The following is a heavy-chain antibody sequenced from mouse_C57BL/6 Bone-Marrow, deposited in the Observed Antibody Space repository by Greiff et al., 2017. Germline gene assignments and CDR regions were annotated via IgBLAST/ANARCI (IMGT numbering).Heavy chain of an antibody. CDR2: IHPNSGST. CDR3: EKSGSLVTVPFAY. CDR1: GYTFTSYW. Sequence: QVQLQQPGAELVKPGASVKLSCKASGYTFTSYWMHWVKQRPGQGLEWIGMIHPNSGSTNYNEKFKSKAKLTVDKSSSTAYRQLSSLTSEDSAVYNCEKSGSLVTVPFAYWGQGTLVTVSA. J-gene: IGHJ3*01. D-gene: IGHD2-2*01. V-gene: IGHV1-64*01.